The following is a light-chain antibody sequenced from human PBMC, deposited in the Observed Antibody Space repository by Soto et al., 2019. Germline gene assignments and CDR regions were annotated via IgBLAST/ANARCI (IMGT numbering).Light chain of an antibody. CDR1: QSLLHINGYNY. J-gene: IGKJ1*01. CDR3: MQALQTRT. Sequence: EIVLTQSPLSLPVTPGEPASISCRSSQSLLHINGYNYLDWYLQKPGHSPQLLIYLGSNRASGVPDRFSGSGSGTDFTLKISRVEAEDVGVYYCMQALQTRTFGQGTKVDIK. CDR2: LGS. V-gene: IGKV2-28*01.